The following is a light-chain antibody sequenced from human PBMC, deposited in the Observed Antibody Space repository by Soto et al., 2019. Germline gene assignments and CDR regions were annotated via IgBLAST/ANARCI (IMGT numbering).Light chain of an antibody. V-gene: IGKV3-11*01. Sequence: EIVLTQSPATLSLSPGERATLSCRASQSVSSFLAWYQQKPGQAPRLLIYDTSNRATDIPARFSGSGSGTDFTITISSLEPEDFAIYYCQQRSNRLLTFGGGTKVEIK. CDR1: QSVSSF. CDR2: DTS. J-gene: IGKJ4*01. CDR3: QQRSNRLLT.